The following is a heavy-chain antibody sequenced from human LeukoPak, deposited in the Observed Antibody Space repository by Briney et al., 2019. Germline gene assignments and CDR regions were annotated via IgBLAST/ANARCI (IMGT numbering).Heavy chain of an antibody. CDR3: ARAPSEIGGYYPEYFRR. CDR1: GFTFSSYW. CDR2: IKSDGST. V-gene: IGHV3-74*01. Sequence: GGSLRLSCAASGFTFSSYWMHWVRHAPGKGLVWVSRIKSDGSTRYADSVKGRFTISRDNAKNTVSLQMTSLRAEDTGVYYCARAPSEIGGYYPEYFRRWGQGTLVIVSS. J-gene: IGHJ1*01. D-gene: IGHD3-22*01.